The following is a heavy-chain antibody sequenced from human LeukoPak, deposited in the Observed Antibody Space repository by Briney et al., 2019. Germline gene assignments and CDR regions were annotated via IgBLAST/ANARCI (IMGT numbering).Heavy chain of an antibody. CDR2: ISYDGSNK. V-gene: IGHV3-30*04. CDR3: ARGGGWFRNYYGMDV. Sequence: GGSLRLSCAASGFTLSSYAMHWVRQAPGKGLEWVAVISYDGSNKYYADSVKGRFTISRDNSKNTLYLQMNSLRAEDTAVYYCARGGGWFRNYYGMDVWGQGTTVTVSS. CDR1: GFTLSSYA. D-gene: IGHD6-19*01. J-gene: IGHJ6*02.